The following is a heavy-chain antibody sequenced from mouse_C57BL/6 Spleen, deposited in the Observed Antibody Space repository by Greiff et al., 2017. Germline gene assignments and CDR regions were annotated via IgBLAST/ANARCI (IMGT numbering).Heavy chain of an antibody. CDR2: IYPGDGDT. CDR3: AYYYGSSRAMDY. Sequence: VQLQQSGPELVKPGASVKISCKASGYAFRSSWMNWVKQRPGKGLEWIGRIYPGDGDTNYNGKFKGKATLTADKSSSTAYMQLSSLTSEDSAVYFCAYYYGSSRAMDYWGQGTSVTVSS. D-gene: IGHD1-1*01. J-gene: IGHJ4*01. CDR1: GYAFRSSW. V-gene: IGHV1-82*01.